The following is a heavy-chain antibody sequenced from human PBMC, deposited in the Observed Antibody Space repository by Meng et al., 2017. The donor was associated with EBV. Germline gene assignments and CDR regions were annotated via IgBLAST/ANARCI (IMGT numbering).Heavy chain of an antibody. CDR1: GFTLRSYS. CDR2: ISSNSIDI. D-gene: IGHD2-8*01. V-gene: IGHV3-21*01. Sequence: EGEREESGGGLVKPGESLRLSCAASGFTLRSYSMNWVRLAPGKGLEWVSSISSNSIDIYYEDLVKGRFTISRDNAKNSLFLQMNSLRAEDTAVYYCARDRTSNRFDYWGQGTLVTVSS. J-gene: IGHJ4*02. CDR3: ARDRTSNRFDY.